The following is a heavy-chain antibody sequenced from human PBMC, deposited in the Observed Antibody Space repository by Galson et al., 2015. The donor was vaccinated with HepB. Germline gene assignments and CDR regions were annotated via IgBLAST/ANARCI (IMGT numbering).Heavy chain of an antibody. D-gene: IGHD1-26*01. CDR2: ISAYNGNT. J-gene: IGHJ4*02. CDR1: GYTFTSYG. CDR3: ARVRRWKLLPVLDY. Sequence: SVKVSCKASGYTFTSYGISWVRQAPGQGLEWMGWISAYNGNTNYAQKLQGRVTMTTDTSTSTAYMELRSLRSDDTAVYYCARVRRWKLLPVLDYWGQGTLVTVSS. V-gene: IGHV1-18*01.